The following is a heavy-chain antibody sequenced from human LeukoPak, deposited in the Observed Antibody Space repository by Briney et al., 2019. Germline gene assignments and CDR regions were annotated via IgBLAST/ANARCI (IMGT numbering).Heavy chain of an antibody. J-gene: IGHJ4*02. V-gene: IGHV3-7*01. CDR2: IKQDGSEK. CDR1: GFTFSSYW. Sequence: GGSLRLFCAASGFTFSSYWMSWVRQAPGKGLEWVANIKQDGSEKYYVDSVKGRFTISRDNAKNSLYLQMNSLRAEDTAVYYCVAGTWYVDYWGQGTLVTVSS. D-gene: IGHD6-19*01. CDR3: VAGTWYVDY.